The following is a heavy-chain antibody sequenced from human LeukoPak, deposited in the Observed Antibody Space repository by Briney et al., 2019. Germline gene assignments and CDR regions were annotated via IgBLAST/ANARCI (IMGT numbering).Heavy chain of an antibody. CDR3: ATDLNGVGATFPFDY. J-gene: IGHJ4*02. D-gene: IGHD1-26*01. Sequence: ASVKVSCKVSGYTLTELSMHWVRQAPGKGLEWMGGFDPEDGETIYAQKFQGRVTMTEDTSTDTAYMELSSLRSEDTAVYYCATDLNGVGATFPFDYWGQGTLVTVSS. CDR1: GYTLTELS. CDR2: FDPEDGET. V-gene: IGHV1-24*01.